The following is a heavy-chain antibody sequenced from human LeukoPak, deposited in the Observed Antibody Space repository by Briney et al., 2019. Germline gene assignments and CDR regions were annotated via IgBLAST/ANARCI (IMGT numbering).Heavy chain of an antibody. CDR3: AKLTPYSSGAVSGPDY. Sequence: GGSLRLSCAASGFTFSSYAMSWVRQAPGKGLEWVSAISGSGGSTYYADSVKGRFTISRDNSKNTLYLQMNSLRAEDTAVYYCAKLTPYSSGAVSGPDYWGQGPLVTVSS. J-gene: IGHJ4*02. V-gene: IGHV3-23*01. D-gene: IGHD6-19*01. CDR2: ISGSGGST. CDR1: GFTFSSYA.